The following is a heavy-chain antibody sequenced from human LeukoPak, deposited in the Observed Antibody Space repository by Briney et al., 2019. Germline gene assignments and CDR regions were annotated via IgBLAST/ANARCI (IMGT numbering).Heavy chain of an antibody. CDR3: ARGRFGEWDNWFDP. V-gene: IGHV1-2*02. CDR1: GYTFTGYY. Sequence: ASVKVSCKASGYTFTGYYIHWVRQAPGQGLEWMAWINPNSGATNYAQKFQGGVTMTRDTSISTAYMELSRLTSDDTAVYFCARGRFGEWDNWFDPWGQGTLVTVSS. CDR2: INPNSGAT. D-gene: IGHD3-10*01. J-gene: IGHJ5*02.